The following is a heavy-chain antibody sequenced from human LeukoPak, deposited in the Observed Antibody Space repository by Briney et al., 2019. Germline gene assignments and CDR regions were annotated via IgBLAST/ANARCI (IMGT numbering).Heavy chain of an antibody. CDR2: INSDGCSA. CDR3: ARDELTAADY. D-gene: IGHD2-21*02. CDR1: GFTYSTYW. Sequence: GGSLRLPCAVSGFTYSTYWMHGVRQGPAKGLVWVARINSDGCSASYADSVKDRFTISRDNAKNTLYLQMNSLRPEDTAVYYCARDELTAADYWGQGTLVTVSS. V-gene: IGHV3-74*01. J-gene: IGHJ4*02.